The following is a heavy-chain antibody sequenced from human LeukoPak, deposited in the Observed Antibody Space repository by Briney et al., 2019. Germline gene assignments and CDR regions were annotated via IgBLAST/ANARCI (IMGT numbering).Heavy chain of an antibody. CDR2: IKSKTDGGTT. D-gene: IGHD3-22*01. CDR1: GFTFSNAW. Sequence: GGSLRLSCAASGFTFSNAWMSWVRQAPGKGLEWVGRIKSKTDGGTTDCAAPVKGRFTISRDDSKNTLYLQMNSLKTEDTAVYYCTTQTSKYYYDSSGYPWYFDYWGQGTLVTVSS. V-gene: IGHV3-15*01. J-gene: IGHJ4*02. CDR3: TTQTSKYYYDSSGYPWYFDY.